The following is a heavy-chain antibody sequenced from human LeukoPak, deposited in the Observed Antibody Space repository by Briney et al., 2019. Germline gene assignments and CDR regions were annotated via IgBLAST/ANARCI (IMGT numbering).Heavy chain of an antibody. Sequence: GASVTVSCKASGYTFSSYGISWVRQAPGQGLEWMGWISGYNGNTNYAQKLQGRVTMRTDTSTSTAYMELRSLRSDDTAVYYCARVGHDFWSASLNWFDPWGQGTLVTVSS. V-gene: IGHV1-18*01. CDR2: ISGYNGNT. D-gene: IGHD3-3*01. J-gene: IGHJ5*02. CDR1: GYTFSSYG. CDR3: ARVGHDFWSASLNWFDP.